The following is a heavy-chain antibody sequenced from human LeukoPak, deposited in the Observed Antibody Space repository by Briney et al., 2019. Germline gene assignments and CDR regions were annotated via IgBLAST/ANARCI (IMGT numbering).Heavy chain of an antibody. CDR1: GFTFSSYA. Sequence: GGALRLSCAASGFTFSSYAMSWVRQAPGKGLEWVSPISGRGGSTYYADSVKGRFTISRDNSKNTLYLQMNSLRAEDTAVYYCAKAYYDSTGYYGYWGQGTLVTVSS. J-gene: IGHJ4*02. CDR3: AKAYYDSTGYYGY. D-gene: IGHD3-22*01. CDR2: ISGRGGST. V-gene: IGHV3-23*01.